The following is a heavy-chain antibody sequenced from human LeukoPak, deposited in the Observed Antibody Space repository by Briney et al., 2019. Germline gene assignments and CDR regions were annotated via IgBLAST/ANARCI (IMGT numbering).Heavy chain of an antibody. CDR3: ARDQGWRQWLPRDY. J-gene: IGHJ4*02. CDR2: ISAYNGNT. CDR1: GYTFTSYG. V-gene: IGHV1-18*01. Sequence: GASVKVSCKASGYTFTSYGISWVRQAPGQGLEWMGWISAYNGNTNYAQKLQGRVTMTTDTSTSTAYMELRSLRSDDTAVYHCARDQGWRQWLPRDYWGQGTLVTVSS. D-gene: IGHD6-19*01.